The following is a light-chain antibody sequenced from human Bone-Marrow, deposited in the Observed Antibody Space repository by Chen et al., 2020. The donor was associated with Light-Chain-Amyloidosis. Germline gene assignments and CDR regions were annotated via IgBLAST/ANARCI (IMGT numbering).Light chain of an antibody. CDR1: SSDVGGDNH. CDR2: EVT. Sequence: QSALTQPASVSGSPGQSITIPCTGTSSDVGGDNHVPWYHQHPDKAPKLMIYEVTNRPSWVPDRFSGSKSDNTASLTISGLQTEDETDYFCSSYTITNTLVFGSGTRVTVL. V-gene: IGLV2-14*01. J-gene: IGLJ1*01. CDR3: SSYTITNTLV.